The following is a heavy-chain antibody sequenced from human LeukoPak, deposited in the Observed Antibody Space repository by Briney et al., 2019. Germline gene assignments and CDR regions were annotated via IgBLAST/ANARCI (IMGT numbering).Heavy chain of an antibody. Sequence: ASVKVSCKASGGTFSSYATSWVRQAPEQGLEWMGGIIPILGTANYAQKLQGRVTITADESTRTAYMELSSLRYEETAVYYCARGPRASGYYDSSGYFVYFDYWGQGTLVTVSS. D-gene: IGHD3-22*01. V-gene: IGHV1-69*13. CDR2: IIPILGTA. J-gene: IGHJ4*02. CDR3: ARGPRASGYYDSSGYFVYFDY. CDR1: GGTFSSYA.